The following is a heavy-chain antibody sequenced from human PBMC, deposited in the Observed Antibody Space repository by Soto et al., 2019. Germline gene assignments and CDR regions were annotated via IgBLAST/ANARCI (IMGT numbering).Heavy chain of an antibody. D-gene: IGHD7-27*01. CDR3: ARPNWGTVYLYYHLDV. J-gene: IGHJ6*04. V-gene: IGHV4-59*08. CDR2: LSSSGTT. CDR1: GGTISGFY. Sequence: QVQLQESGPGLVKPSETLSLTCTVSGGTISGFYWSWIRQSPGKGLEWIGCLSSSGTTNYTPSLKSRVTRSTDTYADLFSQRETSVAAADTAVYYCARPNWGTVYLYYHLDVWGTGTTVTVSP.